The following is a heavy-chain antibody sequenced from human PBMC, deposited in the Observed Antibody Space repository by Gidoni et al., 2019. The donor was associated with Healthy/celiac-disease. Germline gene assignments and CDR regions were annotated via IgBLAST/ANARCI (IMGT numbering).Heavy chain of an antibody. CDR1: GFPFCSYA. J-gene: IGHJ4*02. CDR2: MSGSGGST. Sequence: EVQLLESGGGLVQPGGSLRLSCAASGFPFCSYAMSWVRQAPGKGLEWVAAMSGSGGSTYYADSVKGRFTISRDNSKNTLYLQTNSLRAEDTAVYYCAKGLAALEWLLDGWPLFDYWGQGTLVTVSS. D-gene: IGHD3-3*01. V-gene: IGHV3-23*01. CDR3: AKGLAALEWLLDGWPLFDY.